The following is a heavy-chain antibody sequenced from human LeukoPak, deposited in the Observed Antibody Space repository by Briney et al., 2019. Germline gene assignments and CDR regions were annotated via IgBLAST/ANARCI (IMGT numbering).Heavy chain of an antibody. CDR3: AIVVVAATRPFDY. Sequence: GASVKVSCKASGYTFTSYDINWVRQATGQGLEWMGWMNPNSGNTGYAQKFQGRVTMTRNTSISTAYMELSSLRSEDTPVYYCAIVVVAATRPFDYWGQGTLVSVSS. CDR1: GYTFTSYD. D-gene: IGHD2-15*01. V-gene: IGHV1-8*01. CDR2: MNPNSGNT. J-gene: IGHJ4*02.